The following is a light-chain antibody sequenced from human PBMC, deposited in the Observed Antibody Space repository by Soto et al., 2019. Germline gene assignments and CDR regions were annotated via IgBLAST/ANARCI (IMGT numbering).Light chain of an antibody. J-gene: IGLJ2*01. CDR2: SSN. Sequence: QSVLTQPPSASGTPGQRVTISCSGSSSNIGSNTVNWYQQLPGTAPKLLIYSSNLRPSGVPDRFSGPKSGTSASLAISGLQSEDEADYYCAAWDDSLNGPGFGGGTQLTVL. V-gene: IGLV1-44*01. CDR1: SSNIGSNT. CDR3: AAWDDSLNGPG.